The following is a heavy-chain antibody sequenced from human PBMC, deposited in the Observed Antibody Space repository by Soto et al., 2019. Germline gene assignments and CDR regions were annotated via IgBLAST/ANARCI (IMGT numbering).Heavy chain of an antibody. Sequence: GASVKVSCKASGYTFTSYGISWVRQAPGQGLEWMGWISGYNGNTKYAQQLQGRVTMTTATSTSTAYMELRSLRSDDTAVYYCARDRSGSGTYYRLWGHGTLVTVSS. D-gene: IGHD3-10*01. CDR2: ISGYNGNT. J-gene: IGHJ4*01. V-gene: IGHV1-18*01. CDR3: ARDRSGSGTYYRL. CDR1: GYTFTSYG.